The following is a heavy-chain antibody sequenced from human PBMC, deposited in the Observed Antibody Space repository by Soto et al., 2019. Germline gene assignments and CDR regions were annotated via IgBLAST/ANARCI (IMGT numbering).Heavy chain of an antibody. CDR1: GGSISSYY. Sequence: TSETLSLTCTVSGGSISSYYWSWIRQPPGKGLEWIGYIYYSGSTNYNPSLKSRVTISVDTSKNQFSLKLSSVTAADTAVYYCARHEQWSFDYWGQGTLVTVSS. D-gene: IGHD6-19*01. J-gene: IGHJ4*02. CDR3: ARHEQWSFDY. CDR2: IYYSGST. V-gene: IGHV4-59*08.